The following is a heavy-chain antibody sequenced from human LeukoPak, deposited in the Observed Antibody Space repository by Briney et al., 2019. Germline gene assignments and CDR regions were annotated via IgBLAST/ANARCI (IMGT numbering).Heavy chain of an antibody. CDR3: AGLRSAVFDY. V-gene: IGHV4-59*08. D-gene: IGHD2-2*01. CDR1: GGSIGNYY. J-gene: IGHJ4*02. CDR2: IYYSGST. Sequence: SETLSLTCTVSGGSIGNYYLSWIRQPPGKGLEWIGYIYYSGSTNYNPSLKSRVTISVDTSKKQLSLQLSSVTAADTAVYYCAGLRSAVFDYWGQGVLVTVSS.